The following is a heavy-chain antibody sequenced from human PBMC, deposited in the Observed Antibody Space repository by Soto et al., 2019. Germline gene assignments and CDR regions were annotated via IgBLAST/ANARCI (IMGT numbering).Heavy chain of an antibody. V-gene: IGHV4-34*01. CDR3: ATSLWFGTQVEL. J-gene: IGHJ5*02. Sequence: QVQLQQWGAGLLKPSETLSLSCAVYGGYFNDNYYTWFRQPPGKGLEWIGEISRSGTTKYIPSLKSRASISFDPSKTQVSLKVTSVTAAATAVYYCATSLWFGTQVELWGQGALVTVSS. CDR2: ISRSGTT. CDR1: GGYFNDNY. D-gene: IGHD3-10*01.